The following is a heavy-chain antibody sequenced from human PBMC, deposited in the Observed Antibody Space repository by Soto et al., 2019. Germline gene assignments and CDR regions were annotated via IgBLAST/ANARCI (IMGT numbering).Heavy chain of an antibody. D-gene: IGHD1-1*01. CDR3: ARILLERRRFDY. Sequence: QVQLQQWGAGLLRPSETLSLTCAVYGGSFSNYYWTWVRQPPGKGLEWNGEINHRGSTSYNPSLTRRVTVSLDTSKSQFSLKLTSVTAADTAVYYCARILLERRRFDYWGQGTLVTVSS. CDR2: INHRGST. CDR1: GGSFSNYY. J-gene: IGHJ4*02. V-gene: IGHV4-34*01.